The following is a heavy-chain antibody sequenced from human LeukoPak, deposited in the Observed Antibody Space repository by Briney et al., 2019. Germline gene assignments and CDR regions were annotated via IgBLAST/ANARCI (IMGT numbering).Heavy chain of an antibody. CDR2: ISSSSSYI. V-gene: IGHV3-21*04. Sequence: PGGSLRLSCAASGFTFSSYSMNWVRQAPGKGLEWVSSISSSSSYIYYADSVKGRFTISRDNAKNSLYLQMNSLRAEDTALYYCARATRLRSYFYYMDVWGKGTTVTVSS. D-gene: IGHD5-12*01. J-gene: IGHJ6*03. CDR3: ARATRLRSYFYYMDV. CDR1: GFTFSSYS.